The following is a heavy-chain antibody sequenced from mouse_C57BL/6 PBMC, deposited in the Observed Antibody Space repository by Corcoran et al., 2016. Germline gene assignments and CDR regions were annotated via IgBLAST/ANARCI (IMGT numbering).Heavy chain of an antibody. CDR2: INTYSGVP. D-gene: IGHD2-3*01. Sequence: QIQLVQSGPELKKPGETVKISCKASGYTFTTYGMSWVKQAPGKGLKWMGWINTYSGVPTYADDFKGRFAFSLETSASTAYLQINNLKNEDTATYFCARWLLPLTNWGQGTTLTVSS. CDR3: ARWLLPLTN. CDR1: GYTFTTYG. J-gene: IGHJ2*01. V-gene: IGHV9-3*01.